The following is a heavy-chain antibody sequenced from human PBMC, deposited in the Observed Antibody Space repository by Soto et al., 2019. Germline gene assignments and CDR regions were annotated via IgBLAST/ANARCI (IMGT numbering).Heavy chain of an antibody. D-gene: IGHD2-8*01. Sequence: GGSLRLSCAASGFTFSNAWMSRVRQAPGKGLEWVGRIKSKTDGGTTDYAAPVKGRFTISRDDSKNTLYLQMNSLKTEDTAVYYCTTSLYCTNGVCYTDYYGMDAWGQGTTVTVSS. CDR3: TTSLYCTNGVCYTDYYGMDA. V-gene: IGHV3-15*01. CDR1: GFTFSNAW. J-gene: IGHJ6*02. CDR2: IKSKTDGGTT.